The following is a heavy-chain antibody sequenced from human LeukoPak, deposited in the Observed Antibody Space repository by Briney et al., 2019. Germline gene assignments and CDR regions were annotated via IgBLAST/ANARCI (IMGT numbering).Heavy chain of an antibody. CDR2: IIPILGIA. CDR3: ARDDGYGDYNY. D-gene: IGHD4-17*01. Sequence: ASVKVSCKASGGTFSSYAISWVRQAPGQGLEWMGRIIPILGIANYAQKFQGRVTITADESTSTAYMELSSLRSEDTAVYYCARDDGYGDYNYWGQGTLVTVSS. CDR1: GGTFSSYA. V-gene: IGHV1-69*04. J-gene: IGHJ4*02.